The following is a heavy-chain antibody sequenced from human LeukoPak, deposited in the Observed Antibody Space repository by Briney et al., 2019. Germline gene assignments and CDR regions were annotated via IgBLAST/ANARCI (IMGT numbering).Heavy chain of an antibody. CDR3: AKGVVAATNAAYYGMDV. CDR1: GFTFSSYS. V-gene: IGHV3-21*01. Sequence: GGSLRLSCAASGFTFSSYSMNWVRQAPGKGLEWVSSISSSSSYIYYADSVKGRFTISRDNSKNTLYLQMNSLRPEDTAVYYCAKGVVAATNAAYYGMDVWGQGTTVTVSS. D-gene: IGHD2-15*01. CDR2: ISSSSSYI. J-gene: IGHJ6*02.